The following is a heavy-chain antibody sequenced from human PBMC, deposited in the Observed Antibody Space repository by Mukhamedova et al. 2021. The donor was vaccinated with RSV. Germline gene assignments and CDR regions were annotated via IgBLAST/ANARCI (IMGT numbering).Heavy chain of an antibody. CDR2: NGNT. D-gene: IGHD3-10*01. Sequence: NGNTKNSQKFQDRVTITRDTSASTAFMELSSLRSEDTAVFYCARDASGSYSDYWGQGTLVTVSS. J-gene: IGHJ4*02. V-gene: IGHV1-3*01. CDR3: ARDASGSYSDY.